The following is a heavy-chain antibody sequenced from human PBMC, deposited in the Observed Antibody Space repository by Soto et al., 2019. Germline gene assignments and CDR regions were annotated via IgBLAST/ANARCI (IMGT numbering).Heavy chain of an antibody. Sequence: RASVKVSCKASGGTFSSYAISWVRQAPGQGLEWMGGIIPIFGTANYAQKFQGRVTITADKSTSTAYMELSSLRSEDTAVYYCASYYYDSSGYYYDYYYYGMDVWGQGTTVTVSS. J-gene: IGHJ6*02. CDR3: ASYYYDSSGYYYDYYYYGMDV. CDR2: IIPIFGTA. V-gene: IGHV1-69*06. D-gene: IGHD3-22*01. CDR1: GGTFSSYA.